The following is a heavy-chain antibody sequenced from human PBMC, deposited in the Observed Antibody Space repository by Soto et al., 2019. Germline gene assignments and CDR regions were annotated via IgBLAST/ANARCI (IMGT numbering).Heavy chain of an antibody. Sequence: EVQLVESGGDLVQPGGSLRLSCAASGFSFSDRYMDWVRQAPGRGLEWVGRIRTKLNRYSSDYAAAVAGRFTISREDSRNSLYLQMNSLRSEDTAVYYCASSTTSCHGGVCSLDYWGQGTMVTVSS. V-gene: IGHV3-72*01. CDR2: IRTKLNRYSS. CDR3: ASSTTSCHGGVCSLDY. CDR1: GFSFSDRY. D-gene: IGHD2-2*01. J-gene: IGHJ4*02.